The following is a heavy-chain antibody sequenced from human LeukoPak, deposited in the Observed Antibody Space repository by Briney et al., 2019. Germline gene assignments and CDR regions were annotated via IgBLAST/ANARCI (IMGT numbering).Heavy chain of an antibody. CDR1: GFTFSDHH. D-gene: IGHD6-13*01. CDR3: AREGGRGIAAAAIDY. Sequence: GGSLRLSCAASGFTFSDHHMDWVRQAPGKGLEWVGRIRKKANSYTTEYVASVKGRFTVSRDDSQNSLYLQMNSLRAEDTAVYYCAREGGRGIAAAAIDYWGQGTLVTVSS. V-gene: IGHV3-72*01. CDR2: IRKKANSYTT. J-gene: IGHJ4*02.